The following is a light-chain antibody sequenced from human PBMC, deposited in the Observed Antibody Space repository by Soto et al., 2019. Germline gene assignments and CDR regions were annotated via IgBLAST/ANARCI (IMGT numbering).Light chain of an antibody. Sequence: QSVLTQPPSASGTPGQRVTISCSGSSSNIGHNTVNWYQQVPGTAPKLLIDSNNQRPSGVPDRFSGSKSGTSASLAISGLQSEDEADYYCAAWDDSLNGVVFGGGTKLTVL. CDR1: SSNIGHNT. CDR2: SNN. V-gene: IGLV1-44*01. J-gene: IGLJ2*01. CDR3: AAWDDSLNGVV.